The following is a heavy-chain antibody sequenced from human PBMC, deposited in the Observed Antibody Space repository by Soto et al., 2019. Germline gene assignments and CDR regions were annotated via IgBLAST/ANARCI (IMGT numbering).Heavy chain of an antibody. CDR1: GFTFSSYA. D-gene: IGHD6-19*01. V-gene: IGHV3-23*01. J-gene: IGHJ4*02. CDR2: ISGSGGST. Sequence: EVQLLESGGGLVQPGGSLRLSCAASGFTFSSYAMSWVRQAPGKGLEWVSAISGSGGSTYYADSVKGRFTISRDNSKNPLYLQMNSLRAEDTAVYYCAKSGTYSSGWYDYWGQGTLVTVSS. CDR3: AKSGTYSSGWYDY.